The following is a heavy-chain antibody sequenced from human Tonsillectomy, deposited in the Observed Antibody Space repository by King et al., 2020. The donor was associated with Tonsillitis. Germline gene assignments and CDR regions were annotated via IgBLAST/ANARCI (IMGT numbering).Heavy chain of an antibody. J-gene: IGHJ3*02. Sequence: QVQLVESGGGVVQPGRSLRLSCAASGFTFSSYGMHWVRQAPGKGLEWVAVIWYDGSNKYYADSVEGRFTISRDNSKNTLYLQMNSLRAEDTAVYYCARATYYYGSGSYYNPDAFDIWGQGTMVTVSS. CDR3: ARATYYYGSGSYYNPDAFDI. CDR2: IWYDGSNK. V-gene: IGHV3-33*08. CDR1: GFTFSSYG. D-gene: IGHD3-10*01.